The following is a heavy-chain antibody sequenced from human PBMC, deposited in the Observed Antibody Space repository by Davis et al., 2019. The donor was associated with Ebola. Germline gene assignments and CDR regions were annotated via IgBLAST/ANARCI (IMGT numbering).Heavy chain of an antibody. J-gene: IGHJ5*02. CDR3: ARAPTTTRYSSRSSWFDP. D-gene: IGHD6-19*01. CDR2: IYYSGST. V-gene: IGHV4-59*12. Sequence: SETLSLTCTVSGGSISSYYWSWIRQPPGKGLEWIGYIYYSGSTYYNPSLKSRVTISVDTSKNQFSLKLSSVTAADTAVYYCARAPTTTRYSSRSSWFDPWGQGTLVTVSS. CDR1: GGSISSYY.